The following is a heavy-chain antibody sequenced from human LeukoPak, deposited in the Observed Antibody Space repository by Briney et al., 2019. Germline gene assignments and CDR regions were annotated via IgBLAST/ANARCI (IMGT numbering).Heavy chain of an antibody. CDR2: FYSGGHTFHRDGTT. V-gene: IGHV3-23*03. D-gene: IGHD3-22*01. CDR1: GFTFSSYA. CDR3: AHSYEIDSSGYHRPPAF. J-gene: IGHJ4*02. Sequence: GGSLRLSCAASGFTFSSYAMSWVRQAPGKGLEWVSVFYSGGHTFHRDGTTYYADSVKGRFTISGDKSANTVYLQMNRLRLDDTAVYYCAHSYEIDSSGYHRPPAFWGQGTLVTVSS.